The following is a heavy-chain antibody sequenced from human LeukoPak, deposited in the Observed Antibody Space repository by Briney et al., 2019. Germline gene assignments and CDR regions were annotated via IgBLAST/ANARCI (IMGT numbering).Heavy chain of an antibody. J-gene: IGHJ3*02. CDR1: GYTFTSYG. CDR2: INPNSGGT. V-gene: IGHV1-2*02. D-gene: IGHD6-13*01. CDR3: ARATLWGGWIAAAGGNAFDI. Sequence: GASVKVSCKASGYTFTSYGISWVRQAPGQGLEWMGWINPNSGGTNYAQKFQGRVTMTRDTSISTAYMELSRLRSDDTAVYYCARATLWGGWIAAAGGNAFDIWGQGTMVTVSS.